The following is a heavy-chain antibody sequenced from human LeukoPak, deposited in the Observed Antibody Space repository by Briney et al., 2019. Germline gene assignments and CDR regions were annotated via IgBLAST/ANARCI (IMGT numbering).Heavy chain of an antibody. V-gene: IGHV1-69*13. J-gene: IGHJ6*03. CDR1: GYTFTSYA. Sequence: SVKVSCKASGYTFTSYAMNWVRQAPGQGLEWMGGIIPIFGTANYAQKFQGRVTITADESTSTAYMELSSLRSEDTAVYYCARAGYYYYMDVWGKGTTVTISS. CDR2: IIPIFGTA. CDR3: ARAGYYYYMDV.